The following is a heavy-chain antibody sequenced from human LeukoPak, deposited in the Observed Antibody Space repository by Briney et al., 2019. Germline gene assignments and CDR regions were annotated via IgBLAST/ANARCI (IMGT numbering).Heavy chain of an antibody. CDR1: GSRFTSYW. CDR2: IYPGDSDT. Sequence: GASLKISSRGSGSRFTSYWIGWVRQMPGKGLEGMGIIYPGDSDTTYSPSFQGQVTISADKSISTAYLQWSSLKASDTAMYYGARGVIAVADNWFDPWGQGTLVTVSS. CDR3: ARGVIAVADNWFDP. V-gene: IGHV5-51*01. J-gene: IGHJ5*02. D-gene: IGHD6-19*01.